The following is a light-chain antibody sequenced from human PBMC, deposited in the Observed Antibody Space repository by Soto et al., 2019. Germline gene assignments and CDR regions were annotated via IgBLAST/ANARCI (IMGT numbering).Light chain of an antibody. CDR1: SSDVGGYNL. Sequence: QSALTQPASVSGSPGQSITISCTGTSSDVGGYNLVSWFQQHPGKAPKLMIYEVNKRPSGISNRFSGSKSGNTASLTISGLQAEDEADYYCCSYAGSSTYVFGTGTEVTVL. CDR2: EVN. J-gene: IGLJ1*01. CDR3: CSYAGSSTYV. V-gene: IGLV2-23*02.